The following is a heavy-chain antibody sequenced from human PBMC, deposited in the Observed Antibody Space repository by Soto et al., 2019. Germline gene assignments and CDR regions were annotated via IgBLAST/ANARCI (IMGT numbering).Heavy chain of an antibody. Sequence: GGSLRLSGAASGFTFSSYGMHWVRQPPGKGLERVAVISYDGSNKYYADSVKGRFTISRDNSKNTLYLQMNSLRAEDTAVYYCAKDLCEGSTSCYYYYGMDVWGQGTTVTVS. CDR3: AKDLCEGSTSCYYYYGMDV. D-gene: IGHD2-2*01. CDR2: ISYDGSNK. CDR1: GFTFSSYG. J-gene: IGHJ6*02. V-gene: IGHV3-30*18.